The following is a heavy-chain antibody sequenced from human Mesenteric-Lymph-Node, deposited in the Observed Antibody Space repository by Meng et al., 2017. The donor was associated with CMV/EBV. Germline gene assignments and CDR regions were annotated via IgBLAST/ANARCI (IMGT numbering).Heavy chain of an antibody. D-gene: IGHD1-7*01. Sequence: SETLSLTCTVSGGSISSSSHYWGWIRQPPGKGLEWIGNIYYSGSAFYNPSLKTRVTISVDRSKNQFSLNLTSVTAADTAVYYCAREVTGNTIDERWFDPWGQGTLVTVSS. CDR1: GGSISSSSHY. CDR2: IYYSGSA. V-gene: IGHV4-39*07. CDR3: AREVTGNTIDERWFDP. J-gene: IGHJ5*02.